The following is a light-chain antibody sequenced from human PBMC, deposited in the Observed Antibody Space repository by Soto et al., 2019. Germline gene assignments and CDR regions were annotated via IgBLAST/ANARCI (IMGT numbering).Light chain of an antibody. Sequence: QSALTQPATVSGSPGQSITISCTGTSSDVGSYTLVSWYQQHPDKAHKLMIFEVSKRPSGISNRFSGSKSGNTASLTISGLQAEDEAEYYCCSYAGSSTWVFGGWTKLTVL. V-gene: IGLV2-23*02. CDR2: EVS. CDR1: SSDVGSYTL. CDR3: CSYAGSSTWV. J-gene: IGLJ3*02.